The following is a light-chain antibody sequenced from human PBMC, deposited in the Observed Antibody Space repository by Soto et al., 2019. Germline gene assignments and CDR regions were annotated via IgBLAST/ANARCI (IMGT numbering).Light chain of an antibody. CDR3: QTYNKAPWT. J-gene: IGKJ1*01. CDR2: DAS. CDR1: RDIDDY. V-gene: IGKV1-27*01. Sequence: DIQMTQSPPSLSASVGDRVTITCRASRDIDDYLAWYQHIAGKAPKLLIYDASSLQPGVPSRVSGSGSGKYFTLTINSLQPEDVATYYCQTYNKAPWTFGQGTKV.